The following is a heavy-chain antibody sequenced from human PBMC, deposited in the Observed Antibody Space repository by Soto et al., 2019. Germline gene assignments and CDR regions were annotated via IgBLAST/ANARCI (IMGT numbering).Heavy chain of an antibody. J-gene: IGHJ4*02. V-gene: IGHV1-69*01. D-gene: IGHD3-3*01. CDR1: GGTFNNYA. CDR3: ARVTNHLFYCFEF. CDR2: IIPVFGTT. Sequence: QVHLVQSGAEVKKPGSSVKVSCKASGGTFNNYAISWLRQAPGQGLEWVGGIIPVFGTTNHAQKFQGRVTLTADESTSTAYMELSSLRSDDTAVYYCARVTNHLFYCFEFWGQGSLVTVSS.